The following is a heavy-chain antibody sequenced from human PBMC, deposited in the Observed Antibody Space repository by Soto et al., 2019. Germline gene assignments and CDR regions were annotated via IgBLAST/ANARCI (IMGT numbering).Heavy chain of an antibody. D-gene: IGHD4-17*01. J-gene: IGHJ4*02. CDR1: GGSISSYY. CDR2: XXYXGXX. CDR3: ARDSNGDPYFEF. V-gene: IGHV4-59*01. Sequence: SETLSLTCTVSGGSISSYYWSWIRQPPGKGLEWXGYXXYXGXXXYXXSLKSRVTISVDTSKNQFSLKLSSVTAADTAVYYCARDSNGDPYFEFWGQGNQVTASS.